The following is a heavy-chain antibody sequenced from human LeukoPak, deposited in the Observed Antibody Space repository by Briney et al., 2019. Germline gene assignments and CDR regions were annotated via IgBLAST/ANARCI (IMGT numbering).Heavy chain of an antibody. J-gene: IGHJ5*02. CDR2: ISWNSGSI. CDR3: AKGGDYYGSGKMGEFDP. D-gene: IGHD3-10*01. Sequence: GGSLRLSCAASGFTFSSYEMNWARQAPGKGLEWVSGISWNSGSIGYADSVKGRFTISRDNAKNSLYLQMNSLRAEDTALYYCAKGGDYYGSGKMGEFDPWGQGTLVTVSS. CDR1: GFTFSSYE. V-gene: IGHV3-9*01.